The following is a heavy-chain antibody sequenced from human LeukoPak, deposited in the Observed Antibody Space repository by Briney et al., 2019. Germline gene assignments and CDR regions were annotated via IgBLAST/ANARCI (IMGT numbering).Heavy chain of an antibody. D-gene: IGHD6-6*01. CDR1: GGSISSDNYY. V-gene: IGHV4-61*02. J-gene: IGHJ4*02. CDR2: INTSGSS. Sequence: PSQTLSLTCTVSGGSISSDNYYWSWIRQPAGKGLEWIGRINTSGSSTYNPSLKSRVTLSVDTSKNQFSLQLSSVTAADTAVYYCARHTSSSMDYWGQGTLVTVSS. CDR3: ARHTSSSMDY.